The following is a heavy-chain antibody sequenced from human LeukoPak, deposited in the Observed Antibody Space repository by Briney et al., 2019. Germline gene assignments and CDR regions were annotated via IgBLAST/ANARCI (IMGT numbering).Heavy chain of an antibody. V-gene: IGHV3-64*01. CDR2: ISGNGGST. CDR1: GFTSNSYA. J-gene: IGHJ6*03. Sequence: PGGSLRLSCAASGFTSNSYAMHWVRQAPGKGLEYVSAISGNGGSTYYANSVKGRFTISRDNSKNTLYLQMGSLRDEDMAVYYCARGPGPTYYYYYYVDVWGKGTTVTVSS. CDR3: ARGPGPTYYYYYYVDV.